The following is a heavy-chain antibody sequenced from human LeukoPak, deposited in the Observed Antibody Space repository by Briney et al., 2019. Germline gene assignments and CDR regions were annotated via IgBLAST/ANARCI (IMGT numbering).Heavy chain of an antibody. Sequence: SQTLSLTCAVSGGSISSGGYSWSWIRQPPGKGLGWIEYVYHRGSTYYNPSLKSRVTISVDRSKNQFSLKLSSVTAADTAVYYCATYYYDSSTFDYWGQGTLVTVSS. J-gene: IGHJ4*02. V-gene: IGHV4-30-2*01. CDR2: VYHRGST. CDR3: ATYYYDSSTFDY. D-gene: IGHD3-22*01. CDR1: GGSISSGGYS.